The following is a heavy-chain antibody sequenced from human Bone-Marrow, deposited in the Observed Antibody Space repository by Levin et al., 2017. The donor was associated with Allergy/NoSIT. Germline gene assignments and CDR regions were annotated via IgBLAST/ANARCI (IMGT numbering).Heavy chain of an antibody. CDR3: AREVAGFGQCDS. V-gene: IGHV4-61*02. CDR2: IYTSGST. Sequence: ASETLSLTCDVSGGSISSSVYYWTWIRQAAGKGLQWIGRIYTSGSTDYDPSLKSRVTMSLDKSKNQFSLKLSPVTTADTAVYVCAREVAGFGQCDSWGLGTLVTVSP. J-gene: IGHJ4*02. D-gene: IGHD3-10*01. CDR1: GGSISSSVYY.